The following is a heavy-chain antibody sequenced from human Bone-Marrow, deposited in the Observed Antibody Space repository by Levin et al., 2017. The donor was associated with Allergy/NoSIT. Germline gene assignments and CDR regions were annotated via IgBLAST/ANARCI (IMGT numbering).Heavy chain of an antibody. Sequence: SETLSLTCSLSGGSISTGGFHWSWVRQRPGKGLEWIGYIYYSGNTYYNPSLQSRLSISIDTSKNQFSLRLTSVTAADTAVYYCAREYGYVFDYWGQGTLVTVSS. CDR2: IYYSGNT. V-gene: IGHV4-31*03. D-gene: IGHD5-12*01. CDR3: AREYGYVFDY. CDR1: GGSISTGGFH. J-gene: IGHJ4*02.